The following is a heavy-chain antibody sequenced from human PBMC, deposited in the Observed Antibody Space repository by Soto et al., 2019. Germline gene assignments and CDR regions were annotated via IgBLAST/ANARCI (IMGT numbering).Heavy chain of an antibody. CDR2: VSSTGSS. CDR3: ARGVPAAGTDWFDP. Sequence: PSETLSLTCTVSGGSISNYYWSWIRQSAEKRLEWIGCVSSTGSSYYNPSLKSRVTISVDTSKNQVSLNLTSVTAADTAVYYCARGVPAAGTDWFDPWGQGTLVTVSS. J-gene: IGHJ5*02. V-gene: IGHV4-4*07. CDR1: GGSISNYY. D-gene: IGHD6-13*01.